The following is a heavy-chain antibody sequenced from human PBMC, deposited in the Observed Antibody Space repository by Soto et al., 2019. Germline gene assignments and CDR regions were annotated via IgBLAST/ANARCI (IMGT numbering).Heavy chain of an antibody. D-gene: IGHD2-2*01. CDR3: ARDDVVPAAPYYYYMDV. V-gene: IGHV3-7*01. CDR2: IKQDGSEK. J-gene: IGHJ6*03. CDR1: GFTFSSYW. Sequence: GGSLRLSCAASGFTFSSYWMSWVRQAPGKGLEWVANIKQDGSEKYYVDSVKGRFTISRDNAKNSLYLQMNSLRAEDTAVYYCARDDVVPAAPYYYYMDVWGKGTTVTVSS.